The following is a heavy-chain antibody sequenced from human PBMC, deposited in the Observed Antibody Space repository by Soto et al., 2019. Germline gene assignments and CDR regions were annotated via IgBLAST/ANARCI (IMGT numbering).Heavy chain of an antibody. D-gene: IGHD6-13*01. CDR3: AKDPVRIAARPDTLYN. J-gene: IGHJ4*02. V-gene: IGHV3-23*01. Sequence: GGSLRLSCGVSGFTLSRYTMHWVRQAPGKGLEWVSAISGSGGSTYYADSVKGRFTISRDNSKNTLYLQMNSLRAEDTAVYYCAKDPVRIAARPDTLYNWGQGTLVTVSS. CDR1: GFTLSRYT. CDR2: ISGSGGST.